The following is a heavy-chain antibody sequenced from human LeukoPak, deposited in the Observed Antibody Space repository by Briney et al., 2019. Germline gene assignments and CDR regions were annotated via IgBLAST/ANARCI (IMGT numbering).Heavy chain of an antibody. CDR1: GGSISSYY. V-gene: IGHV4-4*07. CDR2: IYTSGST. J-gene: IGHJ4*02. D-gene: IGHD6-13*01. Sequence: SETLSLTCTVSGGSISSYYWSWIRQPAGKGLEWIGRIYTSGSTNYNPSLKSRGTISVDTSKNQFSLNLSSVTAADTAVYYCAREKQLVRGLDYWGQGTLVTVSS. CDR3: AREKQLVRGLDY.